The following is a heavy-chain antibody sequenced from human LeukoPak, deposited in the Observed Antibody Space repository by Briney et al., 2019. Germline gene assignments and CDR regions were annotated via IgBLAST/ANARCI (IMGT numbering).Heavy chain of an antibody. CDR3: ARGGVFDFWSGYFKNNWFDP. V-gene: IGHV4-34*01. CDR1: GGSFSGHY. J-gene: IGHJ5*02. D-gene: IGHD3-3*01. Sequence: SETLSLTCAVYGGSFSGHYWSWIRQPPGKGLEWIGEINHSGSTNYNPSLKSRVTISVDTSKNQFSLKLSSVTAADTAVYYCARGGVFDFWSGYFKNNWFDPWGQGTLVTVSS. CDR2: INHSGST.